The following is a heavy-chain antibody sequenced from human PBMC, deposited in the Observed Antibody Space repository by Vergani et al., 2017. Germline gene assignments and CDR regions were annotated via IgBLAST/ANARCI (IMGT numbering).Heavy chain of an antibody. V-gene: IGHV1-2*02. D-gene: IGHD5-12*01. CDR2: MNPNSGGT. J-gene: IGHJ4*02. CDR1: GYTFTSYD. Sequence: QVQLVQSGAEVKKPGASVKVSCKASGYTFTSYDINWVRQATGQGLEWMGWMNPNSGGTNYAQKFQGRVTMTRDTSISTAYMELSRLRSDDTAVYYCAXTHEGDSGYDYFDYWGQGTLVTVSS. CDR3: AXTHEGDSGYDYFDY.